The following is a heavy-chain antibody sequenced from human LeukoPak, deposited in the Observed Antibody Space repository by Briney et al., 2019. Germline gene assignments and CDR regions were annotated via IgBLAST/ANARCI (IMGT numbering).Heavy chain of an antibody. J-gene: IGHJ4*02. CDR1: GGTFSSYA. Sequence: SVKVSCKASGGTFSSYAISWVRQAPGQGLKWMGGIIPIFGTANYAQKFQGRVTITTDESTSTAYMELSSLRSEDTAVYYCAGGDPETIFGVVRPFDYWGQGTLVTVSS. CDR2: IIPIFGTA. V-gene: IGHV1-69*05. D-gene: IGHD3-3*01. CDR3: AGGDPETIFGVVRPFDY.